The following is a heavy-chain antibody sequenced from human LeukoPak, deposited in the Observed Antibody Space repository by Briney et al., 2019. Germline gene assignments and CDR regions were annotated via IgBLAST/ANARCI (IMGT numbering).Heavy chain of an antibody. CDR3: ARVQRGIAVALDY. Sequence: EGSLRLSCAASGFTFSSYEMNWVRQAPGKGLEWVSYISTTGSSIYYADSVKGRFTISRDNVKNLLYLQMNSLRAEDTAVYYCARVQRGIAVALDYWGQGTLATVSS. V-gene: IGHV3-48*03. D-gene: IGHD6-19*01. CDR2: ISTTGSSI. CDR1: GFTFSSYE. J-gene: IGHJ4*02.